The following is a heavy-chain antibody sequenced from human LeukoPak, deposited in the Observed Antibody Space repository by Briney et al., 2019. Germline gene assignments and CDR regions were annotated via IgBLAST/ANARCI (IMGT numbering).Heavy chain of an antibody. J-gene: IGHJ4*02. D-gene: IGHD4-23*01. CDR3: VKDLGYSGNPPVYFEY. CDR2: IEDICVST. Sequence: GGALRLSCAASGFTFSSYAMSGVREAPGKGLGWVSAIEDICVSTYYADSVKGRFTVSRDNSKNTLYLQMNSLRAEDTAIYYCVKDLGYSGNPPVYFEYWGQGTLVTVSS. CDR1: GFTFSSYA. V-gene: IGHV3-23*01.